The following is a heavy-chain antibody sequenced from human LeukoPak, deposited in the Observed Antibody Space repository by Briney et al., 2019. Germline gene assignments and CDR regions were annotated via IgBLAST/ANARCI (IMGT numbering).Heavy chain of an antibody. D-gene: IGHD3-22*01. J-gene: IGHJ4*02. Sequence: PSETLSLTCSVSGVSISTYYMSWIRQPPGKGLEWIGYIYSSRTTNYNPSLKSRVTMSLDTSKSQFSLKLSSVTAADTAVDYGARVNLDYYDSSGYWSPFDYWGQGTLVTVSS. CDR2: IYSSRTT. V-gene: IGHV4-59*01. CDR1: GVSISTYY. CDR3: ARVNLDYYDSSGYWSPFDY.